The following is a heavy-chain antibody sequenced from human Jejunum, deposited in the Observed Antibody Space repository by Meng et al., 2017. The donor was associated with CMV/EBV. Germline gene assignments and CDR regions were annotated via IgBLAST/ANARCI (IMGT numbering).Heavy chain of an antibody. CDR2: ISSSSTYI. Sequence: SGFILNDYSMNWVRQAPGKGLEWISSISSSSTYIYYADSLKGRFTISRDNAKNSLFLQMNSLRGEDTAVYYCTRDPNQLVLEYFQHWGQGTPVTVSS. CDR3: TRDPNQLVLEYFQH. CDR1: GFILNDYS. V-gene: IGHV3-21*01. J-gene: IGHJ1*01. D-gene: IGHD1-14*01.